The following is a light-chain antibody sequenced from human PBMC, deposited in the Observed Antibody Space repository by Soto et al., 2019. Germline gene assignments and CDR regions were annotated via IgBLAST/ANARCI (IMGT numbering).Light chain of an antibody. J-gene: IGKJ4*01. CDR3: QPYNNWPLT. Sequence: EIVLPQSPGSLSLSPGEGAALSCRASQSISKSNLAWYQQKPGQAPRLLVYAASRRATGIPARFSGSRSGPEFTLTINSLQSEDFAIYYCQPYNNWPLTFGGGTKVDIK. CDR2: AAS. CDR1: QSISKSN. V-gene: IGKV3D-15*01.